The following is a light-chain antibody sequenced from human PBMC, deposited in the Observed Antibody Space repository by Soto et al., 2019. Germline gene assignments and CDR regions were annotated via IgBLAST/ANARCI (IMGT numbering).Light chain of an antibody. Sequence: EIVLTQSPGTVSLSPGERATFSCRASQSVSSTYLAWYQQKPGQAPRLLIYGASTRATGIPARFSGSGSGTEFTLTISSLQSEDFAVYYCQQYNNWPPITFGQGTRLEIK. V-gene: IGKV3-15*01. J-gene: IGKJ5*01. CDR2: GAS. CDR1: QSVSSTY. CDR3: QQYNNWPPIT.